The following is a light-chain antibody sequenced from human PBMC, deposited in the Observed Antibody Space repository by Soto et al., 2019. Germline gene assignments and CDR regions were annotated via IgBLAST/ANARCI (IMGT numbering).Light chain of an antibody. V-gene: IGKV1-5*01. CDR2: DAS. CDR3: QTYNHYWP. Sequence: EIQITQSPSTVSASVGDRFHITWRASQSISSWLAWYQQKPGKAHKVLIYDASSLESGVPSRFRGSGSGKELYLNIRSMQPDDFENYSCQTYNHYWPFGPLTKVDIK. CDR1: QSISSW. J-gene: IGKJ3*01.